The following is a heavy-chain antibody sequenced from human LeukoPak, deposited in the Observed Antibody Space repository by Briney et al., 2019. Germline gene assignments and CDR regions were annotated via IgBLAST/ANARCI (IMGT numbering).Heavy chain of an antibody. CDR2: IIPIFGTT. Sequence: SVKVSCTASGCTFSSYAISWVRQAPGQGLEWMGGIIPIFGTTDYAQTFQGRFTITTDESTSTAYMKLSSLRSEDTAEYYCAKSIAAAGRGGTEYFQHWGQGTLVTVSS. CDR3: AKSIAAAGRGGTEYFQH. CDR1: GCTFSSYA. J-gene: IGHJ1*01. D-gene: IGHD6-13*01. V-gene: IGHV1-69*05.